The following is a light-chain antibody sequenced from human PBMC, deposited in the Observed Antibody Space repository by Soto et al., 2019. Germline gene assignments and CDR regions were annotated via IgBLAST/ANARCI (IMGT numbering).Light chain of an antibody. V-gene: IGKV4-1*01. CDR2: WAS. CDR1: QSVLYSSNNKNY. Sequence: DIVMTQSPDSLAVSLGERATINCRSSQSVLYSSNNKNYLAWYQQKPGQPPKLLLYWASTRETGVPDRFSGSGSATDFTLTIDTLQAEDVAVYYCQQYYRAPWTFGQGTKVEVK. CDR3: QQYYRAPWT. J-gene: IGKJ1*01.